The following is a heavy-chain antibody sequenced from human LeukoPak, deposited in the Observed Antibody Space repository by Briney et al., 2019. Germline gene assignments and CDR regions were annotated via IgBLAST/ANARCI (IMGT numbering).Heavy chain of an antibody. CDR1: GHSFVRYW. D-gene: IGHD3-9*01. V-gene: IGHV5-51*01. J-gene: IGHJ3*02. Sequence: PGESLKISCKGSGHSFVRYWIGWVRQMPGKGLEWMGLIYPGDSDTRYSPSFQGQVTLSADKFISTAYLEWNSLKTSDTAMYYCARRMGYNYELSTGGAFDIWGQGTMVTVSS. CDR2: IYPGDSDT. CDR3: ARRMGYNYELSTGGAFDI.